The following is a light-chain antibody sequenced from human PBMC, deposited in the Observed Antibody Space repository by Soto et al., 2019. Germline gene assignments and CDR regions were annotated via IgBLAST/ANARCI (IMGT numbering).Light chain of an antibody. CDR1: GSSIGTNT. Sequence: SVLTQPPSSSGTPGQRVTISCSGSGSSIGTNTVNWYRQLPGTAPKLLIYGNNQRPSGVPGRFSGSKSGTSASLAISGLQSEDEAEYYCAAWDGSLNNVLFGGGTKVTVL. CDR2: GNN. CDR3: AAWDGSLNNVL. V-gene: IGLV1-44*01. J-gene: IGLJ2*01.